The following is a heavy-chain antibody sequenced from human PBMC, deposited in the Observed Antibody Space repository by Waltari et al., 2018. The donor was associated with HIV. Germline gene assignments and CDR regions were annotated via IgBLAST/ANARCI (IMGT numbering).Heavy chain of an antibody. Sequence: QVQLQQWGAGLLKPSESLSLPGAVYGGSFSGYYWSWVGQPPGKGLEWMGEVNHSGSTTYIPSLKSRVTTSVDTSKNQFSQKLSSVPAADAGVYYCARGGRSSGYYYLDYWGQGTLVTVSS. J-gene: IGHJ4*02. V-gene: IGHV4-34*01. D-gene: IGHD3-22*01. CDR1: GGSFSGYY. CDR3: ARGGRSSGYYYLDY. CDR2: VNHSGST.